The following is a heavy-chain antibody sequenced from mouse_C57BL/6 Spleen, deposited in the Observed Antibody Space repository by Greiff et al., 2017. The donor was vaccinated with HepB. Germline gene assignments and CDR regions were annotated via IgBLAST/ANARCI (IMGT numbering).Heavy chain of an antibody. CDR1: GFNIKDDY. J-gene: IGHJ2*01. Sequence: DVKLQESGAELVRPGASVKLSCTASGFNIKDDYMHWVKQRPEQGLEWIGWIDPENGDTEYASKFQGKATITADTSSNTAYLQLSSLTSEDTAVYYCTTGLTGTGDWGEGTTLTVSS. CDR2: IDPENGDT. V-gene: IGHV14-4*01. D-gene: IGHD4-1*01. CDR3: TTGLTGTGD.